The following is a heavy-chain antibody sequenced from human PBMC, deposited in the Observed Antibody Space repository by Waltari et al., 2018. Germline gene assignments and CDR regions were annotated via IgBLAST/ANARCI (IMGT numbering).Heavy chain of an antibody. CDR2: MSGRGGGT. J-gene: IGHJ4*02. CDR1: GFTFSSYA. Sequence: EVQLLESGGGLVQPGGPLRLSCAASGFTFSSYARSWVRQAPGKGLDCVSVMSGRGGGTDCADPLKGQFTISRDNAENTLYLQMNSLRAEDTAVYYCAKDSLCLIWGQGTLVTVSS. CDR3: AKDSLCLI. V-gene: IGHV3-23*01.